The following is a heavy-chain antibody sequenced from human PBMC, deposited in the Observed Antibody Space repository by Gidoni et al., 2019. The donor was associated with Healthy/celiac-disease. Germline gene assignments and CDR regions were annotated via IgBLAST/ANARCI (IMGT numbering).Heavy chain of an antibody. V-gene: IGHV3-74*01. CDR3: ARAGLGDFWSGYYWWFDP. J-gene: IGHJ5*02. CDR1: GFTFRRSW. CDR2: INSDGSST. Sequence: EVQLVESGGGLVQPGGSLRLSCAASGFTFRRSWMHWVRQAPGKGLVWVSRINSDGSSTSYADSVKGRFTISRDNAKKTLYLQRNSLRAEDTAVYYCARAGLGDFWSGYYWWFDPWGQGTLVTVSS. D-gene: IGHD3-3*01.